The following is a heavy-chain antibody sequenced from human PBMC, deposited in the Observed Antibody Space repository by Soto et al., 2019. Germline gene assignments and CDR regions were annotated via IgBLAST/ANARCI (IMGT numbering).Heavy chain of an antibody. J-gene: IGHJ6*02. V-gene: IGHV3-13*01. Sequence: LRLSCAASGFTFSTHDMHWVRQATGKGLEWVSAIGTAGDTYYPGSVRGRFTISRENAKNSLYLEMNSLRAGDTAVYYCARGAFDSAGYYRYAMDVWGQGATVTV. CDR2: IGTAGDT. CDR1: GFTFSTHD. D-gene: IGHD2-15*01. CDR3: ARGAFDSAGYYRYAMDV.